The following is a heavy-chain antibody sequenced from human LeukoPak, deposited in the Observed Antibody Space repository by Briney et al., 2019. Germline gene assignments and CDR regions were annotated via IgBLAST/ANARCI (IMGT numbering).Heavy chain of an antibody. CDR2: INHSGST. D-gene: IGHD3-10*01. CDR1: GGSFSGYY. Sequence: SETLSLTCAVYGGSFSGYYWSWIRQPPGKGLEWIGEINHSGSTNYNPSLKSRVTISVDTSKNQFSLKLSSVTAADTAVYYCAGSSMVRGVIAWGQGTLVTVSS. J-gene: IGHJ4*02. V-gene: IGHV4-34*01. CDR3: AGSSMVRGVIA.